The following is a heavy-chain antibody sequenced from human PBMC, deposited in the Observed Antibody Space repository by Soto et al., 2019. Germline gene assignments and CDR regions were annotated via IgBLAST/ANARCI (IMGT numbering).Heavy chain of an antibody. D-gene: IGHD3-22*01. V-gene: IGHV3-53*01. CDR1: GFTVSSNY. J-gene: IGHJ3*02. CDR3: ARDQGYYDSSGYYHDAFDI. CDR2: IYSGGST. Sequence: EVQLVESGGGLIQPGGSLRLSCAASGFTVSSNYMSWVRQAPGKGLEWVSVIYSGGSTYYADSVKGRFTISRDNSKNTLYLQMNSLRAEDTAVYYCARDQGYYDSSGYYHDAFDIWGQGTMVTVSS.